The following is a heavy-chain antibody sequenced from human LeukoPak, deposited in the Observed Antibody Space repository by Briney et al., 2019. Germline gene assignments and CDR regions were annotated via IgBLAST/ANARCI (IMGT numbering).Heavy chain of an antibody. CDR1: GFTFSGSA. Sequence: GGSLRLSCAASGFTFSGSAMHWARQASGKGREWVGRIRSKANSYATAYAASVKGRFTISRDDSKNTAYLQMNSLKTEDTAAYYCTADSSSRVYWGQGTLVTVSS. V-gene: IGHV3-73*01. D-gene: IGHD6-6*01. CDR3: TADSSSRVY. J-gene: IGHJ4*02. CDR2: IRSKANSYAT.